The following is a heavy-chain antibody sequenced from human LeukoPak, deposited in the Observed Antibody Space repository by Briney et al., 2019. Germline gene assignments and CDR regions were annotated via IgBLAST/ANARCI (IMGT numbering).Heavy chain of an antibody. V-gene: IGHV4-38-2*01. CDR2: IYHSGST. Sequence: SETLSLTCAVSGYSISSGYYWGWIRQPPGKGLEWIGSIYHSGSTYYNPSLKSRVTISVDTSKNQFSLKLSSVTAADTAVYYCARGGCGGDCLPYYYYYMDVWGKGTTVTVSS. CDR1: GYSISSGYY. J-gene: IGHJ6*03. CDR3: ARGGCGGDCLPYYYYYMDV. D-gene: IGHD2-21*01.